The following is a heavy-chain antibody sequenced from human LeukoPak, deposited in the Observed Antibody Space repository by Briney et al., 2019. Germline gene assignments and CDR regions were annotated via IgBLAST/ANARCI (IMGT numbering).Heavy chain of an antibody. CDR1: GYTFTSYA. CDR3: ARGRLPHNWFDP. D-gene: IGHD6-25*01. Sequence: GASVKVSCKASGYTFTSYAMHWVRQAPGQRLEWMGWINAGNGNTKYSQKFQGRVTITRDTSASTAYMELSSLRSEDTAVYYCARGRLPHNWFDPWGQGTLVTVSS. V-gene: IGHV1-3*01. CDR2: INAGNGNT. J-gene: IGHJ5*02.